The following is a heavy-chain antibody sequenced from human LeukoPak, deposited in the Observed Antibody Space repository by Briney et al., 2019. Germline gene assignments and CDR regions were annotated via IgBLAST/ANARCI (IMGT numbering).Heavy chain of an antibody. CDR3: AYMGSTNGWDRECFDF. V-gene: IGHV3-23*01. D-gene: IGHD2-8*01. CDR2: ISGSGGST. Sequence: GGSLRLSCAASGFTFSSYAMSWVRQAPGKGLEWVSAISGSGGSTYYADSVKGRFTISRDNSKNTVHLQINSLRAEDTAVYYCAYMGSTNGWDRECFDFWGQGTLVTVSS. CDR1: GFTFSSYA. J-gene: IGHJ4*02.